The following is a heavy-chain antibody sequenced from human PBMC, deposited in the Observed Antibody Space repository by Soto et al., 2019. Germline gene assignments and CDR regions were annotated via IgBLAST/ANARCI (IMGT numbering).Heavy chain of an antibody. CDR3: AKNQGVELVPLATVDWFDP. D-gene: IGHD1-26*01. CDR2: ISGSGFKK. Sequence: PXESLGLSCAASGFIFENFGMSGVRQAPGKGLEWISSISGSGFKKYYADSVKGRFTISRDNSKSTVYLELNNLSAEDTAVYHCAKNQGVELVPLATVDWFDPWGQGSVVTVSS. V-gene: IGHV3-23*01. CDR1: GFIFENFG. J-gene: IGHJ5*02.